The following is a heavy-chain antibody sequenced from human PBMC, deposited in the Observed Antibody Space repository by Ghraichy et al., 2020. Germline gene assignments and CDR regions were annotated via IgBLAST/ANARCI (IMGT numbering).Heavy chain of an antibody. V-gene: IGHV3-7*03. CDR2: MNEDGSQK. CDR1: GITLSSYW. D-gene: IGHD2-15*01. CDR3: ARDWRCRGGGCYSKADY. J-gene: IGHJ4*02. Sequence: GGSLRLSCAASGITLSSYWMSWVRQAPGKGLECVANMNEDGSQKHYVDSVKGRFSISRDDAKNSLCLQMNSLRAEDTAVYYCARDWRCRGGGCYSKADYWGQGTLVTVSS.